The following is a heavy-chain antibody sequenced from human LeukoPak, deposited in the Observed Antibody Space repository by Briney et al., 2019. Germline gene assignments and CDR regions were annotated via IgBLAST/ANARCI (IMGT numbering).Heavy chain of an antibody. CDR3: ARERGRGRDSPWFDY. Sequence: GGSLRLSCAASGFSVSGDFMSWVRQAPGKGLEWVSVIYSDGSTYYADSVKGRFTISRDNSKNTLDLQMTGLRAEDTAVYYCARERGRGRDSPWFDYWGQGTLVTVSS. V-gene: IGHV3-53*01. J-gene: IGHJ4*02. CDR1: GFSVSGDF. CDR2: IYSDGST. D-gene: IGHD1-26*01.